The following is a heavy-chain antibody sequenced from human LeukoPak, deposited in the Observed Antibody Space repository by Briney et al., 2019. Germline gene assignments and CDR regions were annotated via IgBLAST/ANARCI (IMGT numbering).Heavy chain of an antibody. Sequence: PGGSLRLSCAASGFTFSSYSMNWVRQAPGKGLEWVSSISSSSSYIYYADSVKGRFTISRDNAKNSLYLQMNSLRAEDTAVYYCASAVLIAAAGIEYFQHWGQGTLVTVSS. V-gene: IGHV3-21*01. D-gene: IGHD6-13*01. CDR2: ISSSSSYI. CDR3: ASAVLIAAAGIEYFQH. CDR1: GFTFSSYS. J-gene: IGHJ1*01.